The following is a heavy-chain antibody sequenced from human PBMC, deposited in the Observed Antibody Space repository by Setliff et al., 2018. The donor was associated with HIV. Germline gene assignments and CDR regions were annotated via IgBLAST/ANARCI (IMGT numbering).Heavy chain of an antibody. CDR1: GGSISSGRYY. Sequence: SETLSLTCSVSGGSISSGRYYWSWIRQPAGKGLEWIGHIYTSGSTNYNPSLKSRVTMSVDTSKNQFSLRLSSVTAADTAVYYCARFAYYSDSGGYYHHWGQGALVTVSS. V-gene: IGHV4-61*09. J-gene: IGHJ4*02. CDR2: IYTSGST. D-gene: IGHD3-22*01. CDR3: ARFAYYSDSGGYYHH.